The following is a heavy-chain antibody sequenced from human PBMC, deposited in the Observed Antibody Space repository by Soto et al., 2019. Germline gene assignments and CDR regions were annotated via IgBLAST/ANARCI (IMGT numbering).Heavy chain of an antibody. CDR3: AKYGAVEGAGATRAAADY. CDR2: ISGSGGST. CDR1: GFTFSSYA. Sequence: EVQLLESGGGLVQPGGSLRLSCAASGFTFSSYAMSWVRQAPGKGLEWVSAISGSGGSTYYADSVKGRFTISRDNSKNTLYLQMNSLRAEDTAVYYGAKYGAVEGAGATRAAADYWGQGTLVTVSS. D-gene: IGHD1-26*01. V-gene: IGHV3-23*01. J-gene: IGHJ4*02.